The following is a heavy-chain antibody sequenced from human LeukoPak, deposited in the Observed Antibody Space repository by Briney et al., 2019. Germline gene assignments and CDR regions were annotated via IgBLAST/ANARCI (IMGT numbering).Heavy chain of an antibody. V-gene: IGHV3-33*01. Sequence: GGSLRLSCAASGFTFSSYGMHWVRQAPGKGLEWVAVIWYDGSNKYYADPVKGRFTISRDNSKNTLYLQMNSLRAEDTAVYYCARGYYDILTGYSPSGDAFDIWGQGTMVTVSS. CDR3: ARGYYDILTGYSPSGDAFDI. J-gene: IGHJ3*02. CDR1: GFTFSSYG. CDR2: IWYDGSNK. D-gene: IGHD3-9*01.